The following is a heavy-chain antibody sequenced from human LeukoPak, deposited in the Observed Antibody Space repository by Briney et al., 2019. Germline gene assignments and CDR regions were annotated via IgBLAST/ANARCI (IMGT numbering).Heavy chain of an antibody. CDR3: ARAVITYYYFDS. J-gene: IGHJ4*02. V-gene: IGHV4-31*03. Sequence: SQTLSLTCTVSGGSISSGGYYWSWIRQHPGKGLEWIGYIYYSGSTYYNPSLKSRVTISVDTSKNQFSLKLSSVTAADTAVYYCARAVITYYYFDSWGQGTLVTVSS. CDR1: GGSISSGGYY. CDR2: IYYSGST. D-gene: IGHD3-22*01.